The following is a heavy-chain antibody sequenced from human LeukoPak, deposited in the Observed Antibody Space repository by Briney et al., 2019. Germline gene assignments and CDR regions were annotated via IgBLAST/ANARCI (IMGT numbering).Heavy chain of an antibody. J-gene: IGHJ3*02. Sequence: SETLSLTCTVSGGSVSDYYWSWIRQPAGKGLEWIGRIYTSGSTNYNPSLKSRVTISVDTSKNQFSLKLSSVTAADTAVYYGARGGSYGNAFDIWGQGTMVTVSS. CDR1: GGSVSDYY. D-gene: IGHD3-16*01. CDR3: ARGGSYGNAFDI. CDR2: IYTSGST. V-gene: IGHV4-4*07.